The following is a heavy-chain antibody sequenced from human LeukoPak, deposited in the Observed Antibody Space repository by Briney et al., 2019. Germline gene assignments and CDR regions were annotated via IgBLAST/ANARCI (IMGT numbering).Heavy chain of an antibody. CDR1: GYAFSAYH. D-gene: IGHD5-24*01. V-gene: IGHV1-2*02. J-gene: IGHJ4*02. CDR2: INPNSGGT. CDR3: VRVTYNVNMGDFDY. Sequence: ASVKVSRKASGYAFSAYHIHWVRQAPGQGLEWMGWINPNSGGTNYAQKFQGRVTMTRDTSISTAYMELSRLRSDDTAMYYCVRVTYNVNMGDFDYWGQGTLVTVSS.